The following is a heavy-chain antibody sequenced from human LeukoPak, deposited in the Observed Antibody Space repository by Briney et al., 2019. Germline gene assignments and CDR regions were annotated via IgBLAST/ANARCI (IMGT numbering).Heavy chain of an antibody. CDR1: GFTFTGYY. CDR3: AKDAVTVATPYFDF. D-gene: IGHD4-11*01. CDR2: INLNSGGT. Sequence: GASVKVSCKTSGFTFTGYYVHWVRQAPGQGLEWMGWINLNSGGTTYVQNFQGRVTMTRDTSISTAYMELSRLRSDDTAVYFCAKDAVTVATPYFDFWGQGTLVTVSS. J-gene: IGHJ4*02. V-gene: IGHV1-2*02.